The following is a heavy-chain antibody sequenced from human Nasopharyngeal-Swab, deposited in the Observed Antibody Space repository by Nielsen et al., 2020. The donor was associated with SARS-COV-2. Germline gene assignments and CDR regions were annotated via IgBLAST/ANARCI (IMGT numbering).Heavy chain of an antibody. CDR2: ISYDGSNK. V-gene: IGHV3-30*18. Sequence: GGSLRLSCAASGFTFSSYGMHWVRQAPGKGLEWVAVISYDGSNKYYADSVKGRFTISRDNSKNTLYLQMNSLRAEDTAVYYCAKDGGTSSSLLDPWSQGTLVTVSS. D-gene: IGHD6-13*01. CDR3: AKDGGTSSSLLDP. J-gene: IGHJ5*02. CDR1: GFTFSSYG.